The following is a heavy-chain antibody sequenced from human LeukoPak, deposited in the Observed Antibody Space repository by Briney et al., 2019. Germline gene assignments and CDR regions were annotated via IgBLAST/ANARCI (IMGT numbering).Heavy chain of an antibody. CDR2: INPNRCGT. CDR1: GYTFTGYY. Sequence: ASVKVSCKASGYTFTGYYMHWVRQAPGQGLEWMGWINPNRCGTNYAQKFQGRVPMTRDTFISTAYMELSRLRSDDTAVYYCARVSSIVGATTFDYWGQGTLVTVSS. CDR3: ARVSSIVGATTFDY. J-gene: IGHJ4*02. V-gene: IGHV1-2*02. D-gene: IGHD1-26*01.